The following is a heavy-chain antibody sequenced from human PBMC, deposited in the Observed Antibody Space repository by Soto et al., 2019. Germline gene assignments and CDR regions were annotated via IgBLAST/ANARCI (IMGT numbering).Heavy chain of an antibody. CDR3: GRAHLAHGSGRSWFDP. Sequence: QVQLQESGPGLVKPSGTLSLTCAVSGGSISSSNWWSWVRQPPGKGREWIGEIYHSGSTNYNQSLKSRVTISVDTYKNQFSLKLSSVTAAATAVYYSGRAHLAHGSGRSWFDPWGQGTLVTVSS. D-gene: IGHD3-10*01. CDR1: GGSISSSNW. CDR2: IYHSGST. V-gene: IGHV4-4*02. J-gene: IGHJ5*02.